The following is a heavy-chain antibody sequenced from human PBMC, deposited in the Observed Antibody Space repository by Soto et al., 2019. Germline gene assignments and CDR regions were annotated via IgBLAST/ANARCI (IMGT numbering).Heavy chain of an antibody. J-gene: IGHJ6*02. V-gene: IGHV3-11*01. CDR1: GFTFSDYY. CDR3: ARGSYSSSWYRYYYYYGMDV. D-gene: IGHD6-13*01. CDR2: ISSSGSTI. Sequence: PGGSLRLSCAASGFTFSDYYMSWIRQAPGKGLEWVSYISSSGSTIYYADSVKGRFTISRDNAKNSLYLQMNSLRAEDTAVYYCARGSYSSSWYRYYYYYGMDVWGQGTTVTVSS.